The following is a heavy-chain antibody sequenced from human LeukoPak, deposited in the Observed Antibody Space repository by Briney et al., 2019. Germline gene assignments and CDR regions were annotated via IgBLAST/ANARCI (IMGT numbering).Heavy chain of an antibody. D-gene: IGHD1-20*01. CDR1: GYTFTNYY. Sequence: ASVEVSCKASGYTFTNYYMHWVRQAPGQGLEWMGIINPSGGSTSYAQKFQGRVTMTRDTSTSTVYMELSSLRSEDTAVYYCARDLITGTTSGMDVWAKGPRSPSPQ. V-gene: IGHV1-46*01. CDR2: INPSGGST. CDR3: ARDLITGTTSGMDV. J-gene: IGHJ6*04.